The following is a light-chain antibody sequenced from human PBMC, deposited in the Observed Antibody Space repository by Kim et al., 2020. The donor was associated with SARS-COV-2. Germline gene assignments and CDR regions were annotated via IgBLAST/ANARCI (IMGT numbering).Light chain of an antibody. CDR3: QQSYSTPPWT. J-gene: IGKJ2*02. CDR2: AAS. Sequence: ASVGDRVTITCRASQSISSYLNWYQQKPGKAPKRLIYAASSLQSGVPSRFSGSGSGTDFTLTISSLQPEDFATYYCQQSYSTPPWTFGQGTKLEI. V-gene: IGKV1-39*01. CDR1: QSISSY.